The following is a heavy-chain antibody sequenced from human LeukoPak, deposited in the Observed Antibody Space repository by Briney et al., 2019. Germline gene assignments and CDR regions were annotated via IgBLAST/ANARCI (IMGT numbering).Heavy chain of an antibody. J-gene: IGHJ4*02. Sequence: SETLSLTCTVSGGSISSSSCYWGWIRQPPGKGLEWIGSIYYSGSTYYNPSLKSRVTISVDASKNQFSLKLSSVTAADTAVYYCARHADPLRQQLVRGGDYWGQGTLVTVSS. D-gene: IGHD6-13*01. V-gene: IGHV4-39*01. CDR3: ARHADPLRQQLVRGGDY. CDR1: GGSISSSSCY. CDR2: IYYSGST.